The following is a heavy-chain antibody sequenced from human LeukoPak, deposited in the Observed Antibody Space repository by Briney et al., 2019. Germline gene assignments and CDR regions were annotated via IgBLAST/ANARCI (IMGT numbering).Heavy chain of an antibody. Sequence: ASVKVSCKASGGTFSSYAISWVRQAPGQGLEWMGRIIPILGIANYAQKFQGRVTITADKSTSTAYMELSSLRSEDTAVYYCVRAPYDILTGYYREYFQHWGQGTLVTVSS. V-gene: IGHV1-69*04. CDR2: IIPILGIA. J-gene: IGHJ1*01. CDR1: GGTFSSYA. D-gene: IGHD3-9*01. CDR3: VRAPYDILTGYYREYFQH.